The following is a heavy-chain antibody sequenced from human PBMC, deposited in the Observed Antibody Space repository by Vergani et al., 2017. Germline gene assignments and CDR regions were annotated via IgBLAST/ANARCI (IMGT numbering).Heavy chain of an antibody. D-gene: IGHD6-13*01. J-gene: IGHJ6*02. CDR3: ARYPLYSTTWPFLLLDMDV. CDR2: FYTGGGT. Sequence: QVQLQESGPGLVRPSQTLSLTCTASGGSISSGSYYWSWFRQPAGKGREWIVRFYTGGGTSYNPSLKSRVTISVDTSKNQFSLQLSSVTAADTAVYYCARYPLYSTTWPFLLLDMDVWGQGTTVTVSS. V-gene: IGHV4-61*02. CDR1: GGSISSGSYY.